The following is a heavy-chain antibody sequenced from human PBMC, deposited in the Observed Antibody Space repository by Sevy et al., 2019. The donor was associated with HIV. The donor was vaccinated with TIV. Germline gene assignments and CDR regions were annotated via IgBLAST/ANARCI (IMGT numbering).Heavy chain of an antibody. CDR2: INPNSGGT. Sequence: ASVKVSCKASGYTFTGYYMHWVRQAPGQGLEWMGRINPNSGGTNYEQKFQGRVTMTRDTSISTAYMELSRLRSDDTAVYYCASRQGGYSNSYNSTNYCYYGMDVWGQGTTVTVSS. J-gene: IGHJ6*02. CDR1: GYTFTGYY. V-gene: IGHV1-2*06. CDR3: ASRQGGYSNSYNSTNYCYYGMDV. D-gene: IGHD4-4*01.